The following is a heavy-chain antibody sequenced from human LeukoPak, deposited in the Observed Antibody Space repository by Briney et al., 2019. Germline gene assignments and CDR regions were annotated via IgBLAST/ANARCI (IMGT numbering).Heavy chain of an antibody. V-gene: IGHV4-38-2*01. J-gene: IGHJ4*02. CDR1: GYSISSGYY. Sequence: SETLSLTCAVSGYSISSGYYWGWIRQPPGKGLEWIGSIYHSGSTYYNPSLKSRVTISVDTSKNQFSLKLSSVTAADTAVYYCARQSPSPRLRYVWGSYRIGSFDYWGQGTLVTASS. D-gene: IGHD3-16*02. CDR3: ARQSPSPRLRYVWGSYRIGSFDY. CDR2: IYHSGST.